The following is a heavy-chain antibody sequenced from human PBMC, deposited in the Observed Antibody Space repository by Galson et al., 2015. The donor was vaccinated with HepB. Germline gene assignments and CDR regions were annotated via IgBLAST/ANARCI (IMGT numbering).Heavy chain of an antibody. CDR1: GFTFSGSA. J-gene: IGHJ4*02. Sequence: SLRLSCAASGFTFSGSAMHWVRQASGQGLEWVGRIRSKANSYATAYAASVKGRFTISRDDSKNTAYLQMNSLKTEDTAVYYCTRLPDQRGGARNDYWGQGTLVTVSS. CDR2: IRSKANSYAT. CDR3: TRLPDQRGGARNDY. V-gene: IGHV3-73*01. D-gene: IGHD2-21*01.